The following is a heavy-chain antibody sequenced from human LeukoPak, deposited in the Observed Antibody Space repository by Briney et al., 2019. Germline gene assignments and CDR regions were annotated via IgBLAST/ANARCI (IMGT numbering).Heavy chain of an antibody. V-gene: IGHV3-53*01. CDR2: IYSGGST. CDR1: GFTVSSNY. D-gene: IGHD3-22*01. J-gene: IGHJ3*02. CDR3: AKDISSGSIEYGAFDI. Sequence: PGGSLRLSCAASGFTVSSNYMSWVRQAPGKGLEWVSVIYSGGSTYYADSVKGRFTISRDNSKNTLYLQMNSLRAEDTAVYYCAKDISSGSIEYGAFDIWGQGTMVTVSS.